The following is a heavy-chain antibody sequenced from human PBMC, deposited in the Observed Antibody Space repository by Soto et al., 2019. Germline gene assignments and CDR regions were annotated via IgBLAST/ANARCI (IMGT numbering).Heavy chain of an antibody. CDR1: GGSISSSSYY. Sequence: QLQLQESGPGLVKPSETLSLTCTVSGGSISSSSYYWGWIRQPPGKGLEWIGNIYYSGSTYYNPSLKSRVTISVDTSKNQFSLKLSSVTAADTAVYYCARRDSGWEYYFDYWGQGTLVTVSS. V-gene: IGHV4-39*01. D-gene: IGHD6-19*01. CDR3: ARRDSGWEYYFDY. J-gene: IGHJ4*02. CDR2: IYYSGST.